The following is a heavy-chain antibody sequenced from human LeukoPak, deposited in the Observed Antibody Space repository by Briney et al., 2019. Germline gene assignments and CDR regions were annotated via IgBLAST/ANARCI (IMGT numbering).Heavy chain of an antibody. CDR3: AREINRDGYITFDY. CDR2: INPNSGAT. V-gene: IGHV1-2*02. D-gene: IGHD5-24*01. J-gene: IGHJ4*02. Sequence: ASVKVSCKSSGYTFTGYYMHWVRQAPGQGLEGMGWINPNSGATNYAQKFQGRVTMTRDTSISTAYMELSSLTSDDTAVYYCAREINRDGYITFDYWGQGTLVTVSS. CDR1: GYTFTGYY.